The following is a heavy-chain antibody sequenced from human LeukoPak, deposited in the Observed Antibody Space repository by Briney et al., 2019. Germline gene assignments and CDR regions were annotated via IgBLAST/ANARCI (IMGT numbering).Heavy chain of an antibody. CDR1: GYSFTTNW. CDR3: ARRSTNDYYYYMDV. CDR2: IYPADSDT. J-gene: IGHJ6*03. D-gene: IGHD2-2*01. Sequence: GESLQISCKGSGYSFTTNWIGWVRQMPGKGLEWMGIIYPADSDTRYSPSFQGQVTISADKSISTAYPQWSSLKASDTAMYYCARRSTNDYYYYMDVWGKGTTVTVSS. V-gene: IGHV5-51*01.